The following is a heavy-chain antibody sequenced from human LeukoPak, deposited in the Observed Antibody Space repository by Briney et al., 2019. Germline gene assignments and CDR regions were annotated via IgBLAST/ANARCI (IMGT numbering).Heavy chain of an antibody. V-gene: IGHV4-39*07. Sequence: SETLSLTCTVSGGSISSSSYYWGWIRQPPGKGLEWIGSIYYSGSTYYNPSLKSRVTISVDTSKNQFSLKLSSVTAADTAVYYCARGPHEGGYYFDYWGQGTLVTVSS. D-gene: IGHD3-16*01. CDR2: IYYSGST. CDR3: ARGPHEGGYYFDY. J-gene: IGHJ4*02. CDR1: GGSISSSSYY.